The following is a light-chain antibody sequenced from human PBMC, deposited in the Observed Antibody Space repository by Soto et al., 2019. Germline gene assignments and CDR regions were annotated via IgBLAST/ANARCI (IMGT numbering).Light chain of an antibody. CDR3: SSYTTSNTRQIV. CDR1: SSDVGGYNY. J-gene: IGLJ1*01. V-gene: IGLV2-14*01. CDR2: DVS. Sequence: QSVLTQPASASGSPGQSITISCTGTSSDVGGYNYVSWYQQHPGKAPKFMIYDVSNRPSGVSNRFSGSKSGNTASLTISGLRAEDEADYYCSSYTTSNTRQIVFGTGTKLTVL.